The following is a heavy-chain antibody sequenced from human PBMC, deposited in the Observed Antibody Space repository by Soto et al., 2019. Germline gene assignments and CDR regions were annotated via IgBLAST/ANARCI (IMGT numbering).Heavy chain of an antibody. J-gene: IGHJ2*01. CDR2: IVVGSGNT. V-gene: IGHV1-58*01. CDR1: GFTFTSSA. Sequence: GASGKLSWEDSGFTFTSSAVQWVRQARGQRLEWIGWIVVGSGNTNYAQKFQERVTITRDMSTSTAYMELSSLRSEDTAVYYCASYGDHRDLHPFPTQRSSDL. D-gene: IGHD4-17*01. CDR3: ASYGDHRDLHPFPTQRSSDL.